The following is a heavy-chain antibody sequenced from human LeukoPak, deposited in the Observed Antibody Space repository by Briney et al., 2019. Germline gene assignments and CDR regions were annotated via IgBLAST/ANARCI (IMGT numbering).Heavy chain of an antibody. CDR1: GGTFSSYA. D-gene: IGHD6-6*01. V-gene: IGHV1-69*13. Sequence: ASVKVSCKASGGTFSSYAISWVRQAPGQGLEWMGRIIPIFGTANYAQKFQGRVTITADESTSTAYMELSSLRSEDTAVYYCARGGGIAALTRNWFDPWGQGTLVTVSS. J-gene: IGHJ5*02. CDR3: ARGGGIAALTRNWFDP. CDR2: IIPIFGTA.